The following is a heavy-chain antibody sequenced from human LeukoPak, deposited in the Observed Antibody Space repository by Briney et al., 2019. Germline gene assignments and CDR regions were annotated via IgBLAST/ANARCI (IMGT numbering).Heavy chain of an antibody. D-gene: IGHD1-14*01. CDR3: ARGPTLLVTGLDY. CDR1: GFTFSSYA. Sequence: PGGSLRLSCAASGFTFSSYAMHWVRQAPGKGLEWVAVISYDGSNKYYADSVKGRFTISRDNSKNTLYLQMNSLRAEDTAVYYCARGPTLLVTGLDYWGQGTLVTVSS. J-gene: IGHJ4*02. V-gene: IGHV3-30*04. CDR2: ISYDGSNK.